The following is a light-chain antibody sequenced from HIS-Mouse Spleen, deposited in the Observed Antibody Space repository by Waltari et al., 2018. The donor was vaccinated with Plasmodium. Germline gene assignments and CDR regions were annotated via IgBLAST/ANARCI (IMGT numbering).Light chain of an antibody. V-gene: IGKV3-20*01. Sequence: EIVLTQSPGTLSLSRGERATLSCRASQGVSSSYLAGYQQKPGQVPRLLSYGASSRATGIPDRFSGSGSVTDFTLTISRLEPEDFAVYYCQQYGSSSWTFGQGTKVEIK. CDR1: QGVSSSY. CDR2: GAS. CDR3: QQYGSSSWT. J-gene: IGKJ1*01.